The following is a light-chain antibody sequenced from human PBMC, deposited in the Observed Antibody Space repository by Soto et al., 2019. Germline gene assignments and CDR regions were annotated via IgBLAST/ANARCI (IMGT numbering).Light chain of an antibody. CDR3: SSYTITSAHYV. CDR2: EVS. V-gene: IGLV2-14*01. J-gene: IGLJ1*01. CDR1: SGDVGGYNY. Sequence: QSALTQPASMSGSDGQSITISCTGSSGDVGGYNYVSWYQHHPGKAPKLMIYEVSNRPSWVSNRFSGSKSGNTASLTISGLQAEDEADYYCSSYTITSAHYVFGTGTKLTVL.